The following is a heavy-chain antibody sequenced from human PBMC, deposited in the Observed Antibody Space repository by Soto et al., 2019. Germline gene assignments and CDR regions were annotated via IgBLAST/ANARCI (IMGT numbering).Heavy chain of an antibody. V-gene: IGHV3-23*01. D-gene: IGHD6-13*01. J-gene: IGHJ5*02. CDR3: AKAASAAAAATRFDP. Sequence: EVQLLESGGGLVQPGGSLRLSCAASGFTFSSYAMSWVRQSPGKGLEWVSAISGGGSGTYYADSVKGQFTISRDNSKNTLYLRMNSLRAEDTAVYYCAKAASAAAAATRFDPWGQGTLVAVSA. CDR2: ISGGGSGT. CDR1: GFTFSSYA.